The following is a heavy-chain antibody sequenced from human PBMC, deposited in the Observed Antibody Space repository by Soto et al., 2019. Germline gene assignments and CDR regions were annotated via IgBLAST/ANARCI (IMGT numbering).Heavy chain of an antibody. Sequence: EVQLLESGGGLLQPGGSLRLSCAASGFTFSSYAMNWVRQAPGKGLEWVSTISDSGGSTYYADSVKGRFTISRDNSKNTLYLQINSLRAEDTAVYYCAKRSNTPAAMKSPFDYWGQGTLVTVSS. J-gene: IGHJ4*02. V-gene: IGHV3-23*01. D-gene: IGHD2-2*01. CDR3: AKRSNTPAAMKSPFDY. CDR1: GFTFSSYA. CDR2: ISDSGGST.